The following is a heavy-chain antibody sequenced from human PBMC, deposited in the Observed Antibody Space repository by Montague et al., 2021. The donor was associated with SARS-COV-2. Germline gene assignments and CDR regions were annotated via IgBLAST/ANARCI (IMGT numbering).Heavy chain of an antibody. Sequence: SETLPLTCTVSGGSISSSSYYWSWIRQPPGKGLEWIGYIYYSGSTNYNPSLKSRVTISVDTSKNQFSLKLSSVTAADTAVYYCAREPSYGDYFGIWGQGTLVTVSS. J-gene: IGHJ4*02. CDR3: AREPSYGDYFGI. CDR1: GGSISSSSYY. V-gene: IGHV4-61*01. D-gene: IGHD4-17*01. CDR2: IYYSGST.